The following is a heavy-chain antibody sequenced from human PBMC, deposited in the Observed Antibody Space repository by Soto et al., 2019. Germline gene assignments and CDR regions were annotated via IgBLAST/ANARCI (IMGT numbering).Heavy chain of an antibody. CDR3: GRDLHDAFEI. Sequence: GGSLRLSCAASGFSFDDYAMHWVRQAPGKGLEWVSVISWNGGSIGYVDSVKGRFTISRDNAKNSLYLQMNSLRAEDTALYYCGRDLHDAFEIWGQGTMVTVAS. J-gene: IGHJ3*02. CDR1: GFSFDDYA. V-gene: IGHV3-9*01. CDR2: ISWNGGSI.